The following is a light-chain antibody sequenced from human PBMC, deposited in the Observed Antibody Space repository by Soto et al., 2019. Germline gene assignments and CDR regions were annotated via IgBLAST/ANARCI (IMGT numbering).Light chain of an antibody. V-gene: IGKV3-20*01. J-gene: IGKJ3*01. Sequence: EIVLTQSPGTLSLSPGERATLSCRASQSVANNYLAWYQQKPGQAPRLLIYAASTRASGIPDRFSGSGSATDFTLSISRLEPDDFAVYYCQQYGSSPITFGPGTKVDIK. CDR2: AAS. CDR1: QSVANNY. CDR3: QQYGSSPIT.